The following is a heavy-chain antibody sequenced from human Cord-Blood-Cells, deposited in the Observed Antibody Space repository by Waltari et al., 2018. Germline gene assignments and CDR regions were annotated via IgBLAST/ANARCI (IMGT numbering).Heavy chain of an antibody. Sequence: QVQLQESGPGLVKPSQTLSLTCTVSGGSISSGSYYWSWIRQPAGKGLEWIGYIYTSGSTNYNPPLKSRVTRAVDTSKNQFARKLSSVTAADTAVYYCARGTYYDFWSGYAFDACDIWGQGTMVTVSS. V-gene: IGHV4-61*09. CDR1: GGSISSGSYY. CDR3: ARGTYYDFWSGYAFDACDI. D-gene: IGHD3-3*01. CDR2: IYTSGST. J-gene: IGHJ3*02.